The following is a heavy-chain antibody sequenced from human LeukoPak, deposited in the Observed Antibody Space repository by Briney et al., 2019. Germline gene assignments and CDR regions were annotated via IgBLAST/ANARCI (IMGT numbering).Heavy chain of an antibody. CDR2: MNPNSGNT. CDR3: ARAYSSSWFYWFDP. Sequence: ASVEVSCKASGYTFTSYDINWVRQATGQGLEWMGWMNPNSGNTGYAQKFQGRVTMTRNTSISTAYMELSSLRSEDTAVYYCARAYSSSWFYWFDPWGQGTLVTVSS. V-gene: IGHV1-8*01. J-gene: IGHJ5*02. CDR1: GYTFTSYD. D-gene: IGHD6-13*01.